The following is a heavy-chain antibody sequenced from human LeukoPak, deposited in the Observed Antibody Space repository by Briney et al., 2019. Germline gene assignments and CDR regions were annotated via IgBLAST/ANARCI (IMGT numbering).Heavy chain of an antibody. D-gene: IGHD2-15*01. J-gene: IGHJ4*02. V-gene: IGHV4-31*03. CDR1: GGSISSGGYY. Sequence: PSETLSLTCTVSGGSISSGGYYWSWIRQHPGKGLEWIGYIYYSGSTYYNPSLKSRVTISVDTSKNQFSLKLSSVTAADTAVYYCARGDCSGGSCFSYPVDYWGQGTLVTVSS. CDR2: IYYSGST. CDR3: ARGDCSGGSCFSYPVDY.